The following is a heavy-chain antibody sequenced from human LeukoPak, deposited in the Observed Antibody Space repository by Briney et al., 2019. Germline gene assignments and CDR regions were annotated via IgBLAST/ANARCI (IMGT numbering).Heavy chain of an antibody. J-gene: IGHJ4*02. CDR2: INHSGST. Sequence: SETLSLTCAVYGGSFSGYYWSWIRQPPGKGLEWIGEINHSGSTNYNPSLKSRVTISVDTSKNQFSLKLSSVTAADTAVYYCASSCSSTSCPRDCWGQGTLVTVSS. D-gene: IGHD2-2*01. CDR3: ASSCSSTSCPRDC. V-gene: IGHV4-34*01. CDR1: GGSFSGYY.